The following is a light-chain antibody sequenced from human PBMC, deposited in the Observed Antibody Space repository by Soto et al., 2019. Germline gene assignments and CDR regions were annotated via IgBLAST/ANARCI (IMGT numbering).Light chain of an antibody. V-gene: IGKV1-5*03. CDR3: QHYLSYPWT. CDR1: ESISNW. J-gene: IGKJ1*01. Sequence: DIQMTQSPSTLSASVGYRVSITCRASESISNWLAWYQQKLGKAPKLLIYKASNLDNGVPSRFSASGSGTDFTLTISSRHPDDFATYYCQHYLSYPWTFGQGTKVEIK. CDR2: KAS.